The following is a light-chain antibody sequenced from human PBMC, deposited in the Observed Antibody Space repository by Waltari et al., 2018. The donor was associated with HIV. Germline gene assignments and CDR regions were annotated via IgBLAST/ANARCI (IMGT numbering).Light chain of an antibody. Sequence: DIQLTQSPSTLSASVGDIVTITCRASQSISSYLAWYQQKYGKDPNLLIYQVSTLESGVPSRLSGSGSGTEFSPTISSLQPDDFATYYCQHYNNYMWTFGQGTKVEIK. CDR2: QVS. CDR1: QSISSY. CDR3: QHYNNYMWT. V-gene: IGKV1-5*03. J-gene: IGKJ1*01.